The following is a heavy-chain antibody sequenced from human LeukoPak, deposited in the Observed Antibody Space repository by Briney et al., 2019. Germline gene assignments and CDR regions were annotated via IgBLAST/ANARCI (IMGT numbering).Heavy chain of an antibody. CDR3: ARDRAALQDWVEFDP. CDR2: IRDSGEA. CDR1: GFRVSDYY. D-gene: IGHD3/OR15-3a*01. V-gene: IGHV3-66*03. Sequence: GGSLRLSCAVSGFRVSDYYMGWVRQAPGKGLEWVGLIRDSGEAFYADFVRGRFAISRDDSENTLYLQMNSLRVEDTAVYFCARDRAALQDWVEFDPWGQGTPVIVSS. J-gene: IGHJ5*02.